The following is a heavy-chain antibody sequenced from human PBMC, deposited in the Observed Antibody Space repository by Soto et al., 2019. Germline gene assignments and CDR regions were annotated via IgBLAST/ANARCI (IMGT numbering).Heavy chain of an antibody. CDR1: GFTFTSSA. J-gene: IGHJ6*03. V-gene: IGHV1-58*02. CDR3: AAGAAGDYYYYYYYMDV. D-gene: IGHD7-27*01. CDR2: IVVGSGNT. Sequence: QMQLVQSGPEVKKPGTSVKVSCKASGFTFTSSAMQWVRQARGQRLEWIGWIVVGSGNTNYAQKFQERVTITRDMTTSTAYMELSSLRSEDTTVYYCAAGAAGDYYYYYYYMDVWGKGTTVTVSS.